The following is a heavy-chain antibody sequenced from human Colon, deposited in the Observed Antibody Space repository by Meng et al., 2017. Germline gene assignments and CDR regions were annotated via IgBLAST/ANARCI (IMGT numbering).Heavy chain of an antibody. CDR3: ARTNYGDYNWFDP. CDR1: GGSISSGGFY. CDR2: IYYSGST. J-gene: IGHJ5*02. V-gene: IGHV4-31*03. Sequence: QAQPQEAGPRRVKPSQTLYLTCTVSGGSISSGGFYWIWIRQHPGKGLEWIGYIYYSGSTYYNPSLRSRVAISIDTSKNQFSLKLTSVTAADTAVYFCARTNYGDYNWFDPWGQGTLVTVSS. D-gene: IGHD4-17*01.